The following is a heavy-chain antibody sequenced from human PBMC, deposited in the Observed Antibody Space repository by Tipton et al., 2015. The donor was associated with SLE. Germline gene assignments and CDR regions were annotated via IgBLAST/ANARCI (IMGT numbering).Heavy chain of an antibody. V-gene: IGHV5-51*01. D-gene: IGHD6-13*01. CDR3: ARQVSSAAGTIWFDP. J-gene: IGHJ5*02. CDR1: GYSFTSYW. CDR2: IYPGDSDT. Sequence: QLVQSGAEVKKRGESLKISCKGSGYSFTSYWIGWVRQMPGKGLEWMGIIYPGDSDTRYSPSLQGQATISADKSISTAYLQWSSLKASAAAMYYCARQVSSAAGTIWFDPWGQGTLVTVSS.